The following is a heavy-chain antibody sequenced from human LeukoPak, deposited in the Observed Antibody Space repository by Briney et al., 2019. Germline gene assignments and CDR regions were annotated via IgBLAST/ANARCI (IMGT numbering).Heavy chain of an antibody. CDR2: ISSSSTHI. D-gene: IGHD6-6*01. V-gene: IGHV3-21*01. J-gene: IGHJ4*02. CDR1: GFTLSSYS. Sequence: GGSLRLFCAASGFTLSSYSMNWVRQALGKGLEWVSYISSSSTHIYYADSVKGRFTISRDNARNSLYLQMNSLRAEDTAIYYCARSEHSSSSFDYWGQGTLVTVSS. CDR3: ARSEHSSSSFDY.